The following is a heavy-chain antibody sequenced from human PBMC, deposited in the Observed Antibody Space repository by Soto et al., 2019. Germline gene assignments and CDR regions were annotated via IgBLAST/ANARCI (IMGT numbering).Heavy chain of an antibody. CDR1: GYTFTSYA. D-gene: IGHD5-12*01. J-gene: IGHJ3*02. CDR2: INAGNGNT. V-gene: IGHV1-3*01. Sequence: GASVKVSCKASGYTFTSYAMHWVRQAPGQRLEWMGWINAGNGNTKYSQKFQGRVTITRDTSASTAYMELSSLRSEETAVYYCARDLRGRHGYHLDAFDIWGQGTMVTGS. CDR3: ARDLRGRHGYHLDAFDI.